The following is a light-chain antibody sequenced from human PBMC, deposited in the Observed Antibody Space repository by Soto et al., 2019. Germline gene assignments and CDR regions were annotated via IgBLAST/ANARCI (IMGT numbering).Light chain of an antibody. CDR3: QQYESSLKT. J-gene: IGKJ1*01. Sequence: EIVLTQSPGTLSLSPGERATLSCRASQSITSTYLAWYQQKPGQAPRLLIYGASSRATGIPDRFSGSGSGTDFTLTISRLGPEDFAVYYCQQYESSLKTFGQGTKVE. CDR1: QSITSTY. CDR2: GAS. V-gene: IGKV3-20*01.